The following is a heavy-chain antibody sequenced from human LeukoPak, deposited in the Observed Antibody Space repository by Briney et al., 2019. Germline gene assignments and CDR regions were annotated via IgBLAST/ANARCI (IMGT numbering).Heavy chain of an antibody. CDR1: GFTFSTYS. D-gene: IGHD2-2*01. CDR3: ARHVGGCSSTSCHFDY. Sequence: GGSLRLSCAASGFTFSTYSMNWVRQAPGKGLEWVSSITSSSNYIYYADSVKGRFTISRDNAKNSLYLQMNSLRAEDTAVYYCARHVGGCSSTSCHFDYWGQGTLVTVSS. J-gene: IGHJ4*02. CDR2: ITSSSNYI. V-gene: IGHV3-21*01.